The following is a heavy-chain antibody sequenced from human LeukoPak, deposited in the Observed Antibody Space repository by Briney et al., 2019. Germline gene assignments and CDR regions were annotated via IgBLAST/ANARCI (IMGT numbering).Heavy chain of an antibody. CDR3: ARHIGGGIEDMDV. CDR2: IYVTGT. CDR1: DGSIGTYY. Sequence: SETLSLTCTVSDGSIGTYYWSWIRQSPGKGLEWIGYIYVTGTRYNPYLQSRVTISVDRSRNQFFLKVSSVTAADTAGYYCARHIGGGIEDMDVWGKGTKLIVSS. J-gene: IGHJ6*03. V-gene: IGHV4-59*08. D-gene: IGHD3-16*02.